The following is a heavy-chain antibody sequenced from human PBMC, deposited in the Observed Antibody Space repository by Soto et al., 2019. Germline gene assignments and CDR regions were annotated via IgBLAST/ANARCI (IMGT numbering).Heavy chain of an antibody. J-gene: IGHJ6*02. CDR1: GFTFSSYG. CDR2: INQDGSER. V-gene: IGHV3-7*05. CDR3: ARGHYGMDV. Sequence: PGGSLRLSCAASGFTFSSYGMHWVRQAPAKGLEWVANINQDGSERYYLDSVKGRFTISRDNGKNSLYLQMNSLRAEDTAVYYCARGHYGMDVWGPGTTVTVSS.